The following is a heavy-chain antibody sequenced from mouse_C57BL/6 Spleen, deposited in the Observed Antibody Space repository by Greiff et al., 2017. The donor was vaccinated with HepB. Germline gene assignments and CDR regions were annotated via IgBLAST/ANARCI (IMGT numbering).Heavy chain of an antibody. V-gene: IGHV1-76*01. D-gene: IGHD2-12*01. CDR1: GYTFTDYY. CDR2: IYPGSGNT. CDR3: AREGDLDDRYAMDY. J-gene: IGHJ4*01. Sequence: QVQLKQSGAELVRPGASVKLSCKASGYTFTDYYINWVKQRPGQGLEWIARIYPGSGNTYYNEKFKGKATLTAEKSSSTAYMQLSSLTSEDSAVYFCAREGDLDDRYAMDYWGQGTSVTVSS.